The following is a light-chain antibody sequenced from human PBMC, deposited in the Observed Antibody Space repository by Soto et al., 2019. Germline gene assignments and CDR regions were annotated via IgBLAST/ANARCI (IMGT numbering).Light chain of an antibody. Sequence: QSALTQPASVSGSPGQSITISCTGTSSDVGAYNYVSWYQQHPGKAPKLMIYEVHNRPSGVSNRFSGSKSGNTASLTISGLQSEDEADYYCSSYTSSAAPVVFGGGTKLTVL. V-gene: IGLV2-14*01. CDR1: SSDVGAYNY. J-gene: IGLJ2*01. CDR2: EVH. CDR3: SSYTSSAAPVV.